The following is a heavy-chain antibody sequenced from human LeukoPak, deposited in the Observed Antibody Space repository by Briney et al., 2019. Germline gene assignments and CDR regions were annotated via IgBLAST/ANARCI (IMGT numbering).Heavy chain of an antibody. V-gene: IGHV3-66*01. CDR2: LYSGGNT. CDR1: GFTVSSNY. CDR3: ATSARTYLGSSLDY. D-gene: IGHD2-15*01. Sequence: GGSLRLSCAASGFTVSSNYMSWVRQAPGKGLEWVSVLYSGGNTYYADSVKGRFTISRDNSKNTLYLQMNSLRAEDTALYYCATSARTYLGSSLDYWGQGTLVTVSS. J-gene: IGHJ4*02.